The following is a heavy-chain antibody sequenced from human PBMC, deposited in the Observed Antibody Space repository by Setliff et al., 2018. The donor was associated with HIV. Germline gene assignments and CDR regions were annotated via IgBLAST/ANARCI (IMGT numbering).Heavy chain of an antibody. J-gene: IGHJ4*02. D-gene: IGHD3-3*01. CDR3: APLGGSRFYFDY. Sequence: GGSLRLSCAASRFTFSTYEMNWVRQAPGKGPEWVSYISSSGSTIYYADSVKGRFTISRDNAKNSLYLQMNSLRAEDTVVYYCAPLGGSRFYFDYWGQGTLVTVSS. V-gene: IGHV3-48*03. CDR2: ISSSGSTI. CDR1: RFTFSTYE.